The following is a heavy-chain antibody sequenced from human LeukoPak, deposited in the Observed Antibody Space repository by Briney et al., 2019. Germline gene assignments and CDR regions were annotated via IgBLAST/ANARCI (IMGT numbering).Heavy chain of an antibody. CDR3: AKGRDSSGRQYFQH. CDR1: GFTFSSYA. CDR2: ISGSGGST. V-gene: IGHV3-23*01. J-gene: IGHJ1*01. D-gene: IGHD3-22*01. Sequence: PGGSLRLSCAVSGFTFSSYAMSWVSQAPGKGLEWVSHISGSGGSTYYADSVKGRFTISRDNSMNTLYLQMNSLRAEDTAVYFCAKGRDSSGRQYFQHWGQGTLVTVSS.